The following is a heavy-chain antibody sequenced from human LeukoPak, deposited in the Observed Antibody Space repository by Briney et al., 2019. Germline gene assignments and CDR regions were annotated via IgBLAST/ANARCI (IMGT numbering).Heavy chain of an antibody. D-gene: IGHD4-23*01. J-gene: IGHJ5*02. CDR2: IYHSGST. V-gene: IGHV4-30-2*01. CDR1: GGSISSGVYS. CDR3: ARGSRDGGWFDP. Sequence: RPSETLSLTCAVSGGSISSGVYSGSWIRQPPGKGREWIGYIYHSGSTYYNPSLKSRVTISVDRSKNQFSLKLSSVTAADTAVYYCARGSRDGGWFDPWGQGTLVTVSS.